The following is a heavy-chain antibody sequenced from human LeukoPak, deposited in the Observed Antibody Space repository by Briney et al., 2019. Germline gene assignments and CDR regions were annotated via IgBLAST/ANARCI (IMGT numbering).Heavy chain of an antibody. D-gene: IGHD3-16*02. Sequence: GGSLRLSWAASGFTFSSYWMSWVRQAAGKGLEWVDNIKQDGSEEYYVDSVRGRFTISRDNAKTSLYLQMNSLRAEDTAVYYCARDAELSYDYWGQGTLVTVSS. CDR3: ARDAELSYDY. J-gene: IGHJ4*02. CDR2: IKQDGSEE. CDR1: GFTFSSYW. V-gene: IGHV3-7*01.